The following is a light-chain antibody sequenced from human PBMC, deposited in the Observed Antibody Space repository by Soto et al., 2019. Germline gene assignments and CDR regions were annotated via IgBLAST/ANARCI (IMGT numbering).Light chain of an antibody. J-gene: IGKJ5*01. V-gene: IGKV1-12*01. CDR2: TTS. Sequence: DIQMTQSPSFMSASVGDRVTVTCRASQGINRWLAWYQQKPGKAPKLLIYTTSTLASGVPSRFSGSGSGTDFTLTISSLQPEDFATYYCQQANTLPITFGQGTRLEIK. CDR1: QGINRW. CDR3: QQANTLPIT.